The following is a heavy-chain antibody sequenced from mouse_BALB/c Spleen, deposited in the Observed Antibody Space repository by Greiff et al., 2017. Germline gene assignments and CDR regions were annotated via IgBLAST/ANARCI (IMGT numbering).Heavy chain of an antibody. CDR3: ARSLYYYGSSNAMDY. D-gene: IGHD1-1*01. CDR2: ISYSGST. J-gene: IGHJ4*01. CDR1: GDSITSGY. Sequence: EVQLMESGPSLVKPSQTLSLTCSVTGDSITSGYWNWIRKFPGNKLEYMGYISYSGSTYYNPSLKSRISITRDTSKNQYYLQLNSVTTEDTATYYCARSLYYYGSSNAMDYWGQGTSVTVSS. V-gene: IGHV3-8*02.